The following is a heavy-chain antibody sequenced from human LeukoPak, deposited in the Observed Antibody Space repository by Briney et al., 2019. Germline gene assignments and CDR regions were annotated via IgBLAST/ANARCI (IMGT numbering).Heavy chain of an antibody. V-gene: IGHV4-38-2*01. Sequence: SETLSLTCAVSSYSISSGYYWGWIRQPPGKGLEWISSIFQSGVTYYNPSLKSRVTISVDTSKNQFSLKLSSLTAADTAVYYCARVAVGVTKSFDYWGQGTLVTVSS. CDR1: SYSISSGYY. D-gene: IGHD1-26*01. J-gene: IGHJ4*02. CDR3: ARVAVGVTKSFDY. CDR2: IFQSGVT.